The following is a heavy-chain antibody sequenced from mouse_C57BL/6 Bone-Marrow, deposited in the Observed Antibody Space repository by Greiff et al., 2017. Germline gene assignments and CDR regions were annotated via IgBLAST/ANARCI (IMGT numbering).Heavy chain of an antibody. J-gene: IGHJ4*01. CDR1: GYTFTDYY. V-gene: IGHV1-19*01. D-gene: IGHD1-1*02. CDR2: INPYNGGT. Sequence: VQLQQSGPVLVKPGASVKMSCKASGYTFTDYYMNWVKQSHGKSLEWIGVINPYNGGTSYNQKFKGKATLTVDKSSSTAYMELNSLTSEDSAVYYCARGLSYAMDYWGQGTSVTVSS. CDR3: ARGLSYAMDY.